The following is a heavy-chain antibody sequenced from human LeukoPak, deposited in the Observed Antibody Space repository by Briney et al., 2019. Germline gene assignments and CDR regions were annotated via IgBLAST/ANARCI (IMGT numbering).Heavy chain of an antibody. V-gene: IGHV1-68*01. Sequence: ASVKVSCKASGYTFTYCSLHWLQQAPGQGLERMRWITLYNGNTNYAKKFQGRVTITRDMSLRTAYIELSSLRSEDSAVYYWARAVYSSSWYYFGYWGQGTLVTVSS. CDR1: GYTFTYCS. CDR3: ARAVYSSSWYYFGY. D-gene: IGHD6-13*01. CDR2: ITLYNGNT. J-gene: IGHJ4*02.